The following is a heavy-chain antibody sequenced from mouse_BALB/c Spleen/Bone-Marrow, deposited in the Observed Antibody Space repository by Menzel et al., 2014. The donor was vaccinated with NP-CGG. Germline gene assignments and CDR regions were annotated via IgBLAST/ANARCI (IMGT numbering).Heavy chain of an antibody. CDR1: GYTLTSYW. CDR3: ARRGISYAMDY. V-gene: IGHV1-7*01. CDR2: INPSTGYT. J-gene: IGHJ4*01. Sequence: VQRVESGAELAKPGASVKMSCKASGYTLTSYWVHWVKQRPGQGLEWIGYINPSTGYTEYNQKFKDKATLTADKSSSTAYMQLSSLASEDSAGYYCARRGISYAMDYWGQGASVIVSS.